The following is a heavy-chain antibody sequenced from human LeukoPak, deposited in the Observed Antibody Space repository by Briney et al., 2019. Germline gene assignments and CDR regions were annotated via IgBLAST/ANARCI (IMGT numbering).Heavy chain of an antibody. CDR3: ATDSSSSGYYYYYYMDV. CDR2: ISAYNGNT. V-gene: IGHV1-18*01. CDR1: GYTFTSYG. Sequence: ASVKVSCKASGYTFTSYGISWVRQAPGQGLEWMGWISAYNGNTNYAQKLQGRVTMTTDTSTSTAYMELRSLRSDDTAVYYCATDSSSSGYYYYYYMDVWGKGTTVTVSS. D-gene: IGHD6-6*01. J-gene: IGHJ6*03.